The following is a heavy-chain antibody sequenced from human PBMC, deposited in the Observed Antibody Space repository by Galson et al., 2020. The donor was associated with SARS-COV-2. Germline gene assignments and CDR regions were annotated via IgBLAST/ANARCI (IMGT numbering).Heavy chain of an antibody. J-gene: IGHJ4*02. CDR2: FDPEDGET. D-gene: IGHD2-2*01. Sequence: ASVKVSCKVSGYTLTELSMHWVRQAPGKGLEWMGGFDPEDGETIYAQKFQGRVTMTEDTSTDTAYMELSSLRSEDTAVYYCATPGGGYCSSTSCYPFDYWGQGTLVTVSS. CDR3: ATPGGGYCSSTSCYPFDY. V-gene: IGHV1-24*01. CDR1: GYTLTELS.